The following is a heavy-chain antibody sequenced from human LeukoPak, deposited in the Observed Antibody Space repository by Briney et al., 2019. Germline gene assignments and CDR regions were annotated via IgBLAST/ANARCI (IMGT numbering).Heavy chain of an antibody. V-gene: IGHV4-39*01. D-gene: IGHD3-9*01. CDR1: GGSISSSSYY. CDR2: IYYSGST. CDR3: ATSNPYYDILTGYYPNWFDP. J-gene: IGHJ5*02. Sequence: SETLSLTCTVSGGSISSSSYYWGWIRQPPGKGLEWIGSIYYSGSTYYNPSLKSRVPISVDTSKNQFSLKLSSATAADTAVYYCATSNPYYDILTGYYPNWFDPWGQGTLVTVSS.